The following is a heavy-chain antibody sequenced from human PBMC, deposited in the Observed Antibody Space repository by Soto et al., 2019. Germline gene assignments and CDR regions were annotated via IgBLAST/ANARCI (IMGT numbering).Heavy chain of an antibody. CDR1: GDITNYD. CDR2: MNPNSGNT. D-gene: IGHD5-18*01. V-gene: IGHV1-8*01. Sequence: QVQLVQSGAEVKKPGASVKVSCKASGDITNYDINWVRQATGQGLEWMGWMNPNSGNTGYAQKFQGRVTMTRNTSITTAYMELSSLGSDDTAIYYCARACRKVGGDSYGSLDCWGQGTLVTVSS. CDR3: ARACRKVGGDSYGSLDC. J-gene: IGHJ4*02.